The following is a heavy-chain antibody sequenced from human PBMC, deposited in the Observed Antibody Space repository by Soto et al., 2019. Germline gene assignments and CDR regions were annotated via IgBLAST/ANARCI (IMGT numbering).Heavy chain of an antibody. D-gene: IGHD2-2*01. Sequence: GGSLRLSCAASGFTFSSYAMHWVRQAPGKGLEWVAVISYDGSNKYYADSVKGRFTISRDNSKNSLYLQMNSLRTEDTALYYCAKADPGYCSSTSCQGDYYGMDVWGQGTTVTVSS. CDR1: GFTFSSYA. V-gene: IGHV3-30-3*01. CDR3: AKADPGYCSSTSCQGDYYGMDV. J-gene: IGHJ6*02. CDR2: ISYDGSNK.